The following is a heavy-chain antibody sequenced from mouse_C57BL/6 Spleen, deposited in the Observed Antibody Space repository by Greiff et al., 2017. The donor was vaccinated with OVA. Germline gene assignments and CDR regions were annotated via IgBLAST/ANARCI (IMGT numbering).Heavy chain of an antibody. CDR1: GYTFTDYY. V-gene: IGHV1-26*01. CDR3: ARYEYDNDY. J-gene: IGHJ2*01. CDR2: INPNNGGT. D-gene: IGHD2-4*01. Sequence: VQLQQSGPELVKPGASVKISCKASGYTFTDYYMNWVKQSHGKSLEWIGDINPNNGGTSYNQKFKGKATLTVDKSSSTAYMELRSLTSEDSAVYYCARYEYDNDYWGQGTTLTVSS.